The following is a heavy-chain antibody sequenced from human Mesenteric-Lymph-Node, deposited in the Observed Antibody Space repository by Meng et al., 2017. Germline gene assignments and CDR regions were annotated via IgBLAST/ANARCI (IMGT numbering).Heavy chain of an antibody. V-gene: IGHV1-69*06. CDR3: ARGPYYYDSSGYHDY. CDR2: IIPIFGTA. CDR1: GYTFGSYA. Sequence: QVPLVQSGPEVKKPGAPVKVSCKASGYTFGSYAISWVRQAPGQGLEWMGGIIPIFGTANYAQKFQGRVTITADKSTSTAYMELSSLRSEDTAVYYCARGPYYYDSSGYHDYWGQGTLVTVSS. D-gene: IGHD3-22*01. J-gene: IGHJ4*02.